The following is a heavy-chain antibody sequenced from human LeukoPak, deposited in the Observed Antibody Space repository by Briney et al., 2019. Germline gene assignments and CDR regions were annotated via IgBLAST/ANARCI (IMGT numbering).Heavy chain of an antibody. Sequence: SETLSLTCTVSGGSISSYFWSWIRQPPGKGLEWFGYIYYSGSTNYNPSLKSRVTISVDTSKNQFSLKLSSVTAADTAVYYCARLNYYGSGSYYPDAFDIWGQGTMVTVSS. D-gene: IGHD3-10*01. CDR3: ARLNYYGSGSYYPDAFDI. J-gene: IGHJ3*02. CDR2: IYYSGST. CDR1: GGSISSYF. V-gene: IGHV4-59*01.